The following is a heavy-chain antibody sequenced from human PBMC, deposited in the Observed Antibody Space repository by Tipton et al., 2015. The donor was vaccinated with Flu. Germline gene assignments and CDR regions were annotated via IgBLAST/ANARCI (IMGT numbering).Heavy chain of an antibody. D-gene: IGHD5-24*01. CDR3: ARGNGYNFDY. J-gene: IGHJ4*02. Sequence: TLSLTCTVSGYSISSGFYWGWIRQPPGKGLEWIGNIYRSGSTFYNPSLKSRVTISVDTSKNQFSLKLSSVTAADTAVYYCARGNGYNFDYGGQVTLATAPS. V-gene: IGHV4-38-2*02. CDR2: IYRSGST. CDR1: GYSISSGFY.